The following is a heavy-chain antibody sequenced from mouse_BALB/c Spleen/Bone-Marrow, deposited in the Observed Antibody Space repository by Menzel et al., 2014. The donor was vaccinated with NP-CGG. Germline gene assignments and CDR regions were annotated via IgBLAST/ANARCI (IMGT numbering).Heavy chain of an antibody. V-gene: IGHV5-15*02. Sequence: EVQLVESGGGLVQPGGSRKLSCAASGFTFSGYGMAWVRLSPGKGPEWVAFISSLAYSIYYADTVTGRFTISRENAKNTLYLEMSSLRSEDTAMYYCARGQGATGAMDYWGQGTSVTVSS. D-gene: IGHD3-1*01. CDR2: ISSLAYSI. CDR1: GFTFSGYG. J-gene: IGHJ4*01. CDR3: ARGQGATGAMDY.